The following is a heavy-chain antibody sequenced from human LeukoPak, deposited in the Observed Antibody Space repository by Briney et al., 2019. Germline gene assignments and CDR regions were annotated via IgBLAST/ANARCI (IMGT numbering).Heavy chain of an antibody. J-gene: IGHJ2*01. Sequence: SVKVSCKASGGTFSSYAISWVRQAPGQGLGWMGGIIPIFGTANYAQKFQGRVTITADESTSTAYMELSSLRSEDTAVYYCARITIFGVGPDWYFDLWGRGTLVTVSS. V-gene: IGHV1-69*01. CDR3: ARITIFGVGPDWYFDL. CDR2: IIPIFGTA. CDR1: GGTFSSYA. D-gene: IGHD3-3*01.